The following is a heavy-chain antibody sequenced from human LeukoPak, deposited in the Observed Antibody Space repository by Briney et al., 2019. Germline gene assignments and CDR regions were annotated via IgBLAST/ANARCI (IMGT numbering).Heavy chain of an antibody. V-gene: IGHV3-30*02. D-gene: IGHD6-13*01. CDR1: GFTFSSSG. CDR3: AKAEYGSSWHYFDY. CDR2: IRYDGSNK. J-gene: IGHJ4*02. Sequence: GGSLRLSCAASGFTFSSSGMHWVRQAPGKGLEWVTFIRYDGSNKFYADSVKGRFTISRDNSKNTLYLQMNSLRAEDTAVYYCAKAEYGSSWHYFDYWGQGTLVTVSS.